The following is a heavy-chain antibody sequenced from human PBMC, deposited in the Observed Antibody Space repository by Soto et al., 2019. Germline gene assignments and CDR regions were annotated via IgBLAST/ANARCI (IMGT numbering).Heavy chain of an antibody. CDR1: GFSLSTSGLG. J-gene: IGHJ4*02. V-gene: IGHV2-5*02. D-gene: IGHD1-1*01. CDR3: AHRRYGNDFDY. Sequence: QITLKESGPTLVKPTQTLTLTCTFSGFSLSTSGLGVGWIRQPPGKALEWLALIYWDDDKRYSPSLKSRLTITXXXXKNQVVLXXXXXXPVDTATYYCAHRRYGNDFDYWGQGTLVSVSS. CDR2: IYWDDDK.